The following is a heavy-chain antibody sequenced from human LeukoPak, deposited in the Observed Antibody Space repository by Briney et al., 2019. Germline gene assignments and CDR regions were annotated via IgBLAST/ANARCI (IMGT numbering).Heavy chain of an antibody. V-gene: IGHV3-15*01. CDR1: GFTFSNAW. CDR3: TTGITMVRGVPGVYFDY. J-gene: IGHJ4*02. CDR2: IKSKTDGGTT. Sequence: GGSLRLSCAASGFTFSNAWMSWVRQAPGKGLEWVGRIKSKTDGGTTDYAAPVKGRFTISRDDSKHTLYLQMNSLKTEDTAVYYCTTGITMVRGVPGVYFDYWGQGTLVTVSS. D-gene: IGHD3-10*01.